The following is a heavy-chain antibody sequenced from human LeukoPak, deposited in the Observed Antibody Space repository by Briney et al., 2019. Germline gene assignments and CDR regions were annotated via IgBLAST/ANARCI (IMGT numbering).Heavy chain of an antibody. Sequence: GGSLRLSCAASGFTLSNHWMTWVRQVPGKGLEWVAVIWYDGSNKYYADSVKGRFTISRDNSKNTLYLQMNSLRAEDTAVYYCASTQGDIYYYYGMDVWGQGTTVTVSS. CDR2: IWYDGSNK. CDR3: ASTQGDIYYYYGMDV. V-gene: IGHV3-33*08. D-gene: IGHD2-21*02. J-gene: IGHJ6*02. CDR1: GFTLSNHW.